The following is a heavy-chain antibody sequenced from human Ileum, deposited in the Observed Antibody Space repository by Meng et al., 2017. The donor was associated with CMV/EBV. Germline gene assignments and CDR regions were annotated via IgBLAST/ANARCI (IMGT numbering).Heavy chain of an antibody. D-gene: IGHD3-10*01. CDR1: GGSMSSSTGYY. CDR2: MYYTGSS. J-gene: IGHJ4*02. Sequence: VSGGSMSSSTGYYWGWVRQPPGKGPEWIGTMYYTGSSHYNPSLNGRVFISLDTSKNQFSLKLSSVTVADTAVYYCATVWVGQLFFDDWGQGTLVTVSS. V-gene: IGHV4-39*07. CDR3: ATVWVGQLFFDD.